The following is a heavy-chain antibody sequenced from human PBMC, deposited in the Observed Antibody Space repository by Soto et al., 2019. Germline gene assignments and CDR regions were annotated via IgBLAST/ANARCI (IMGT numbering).Heavy chain of an antibody. D-gene: IGHD1-26*01. CDR3: ATAPDSGLDY. CDR1: GYSLTELS. V-gene: IGHV1-24*01. J-gene: IGHJ4*02. CDR2: FDPEDGET. Sequence: ASVKVSCKVSGYSLTELSMHWVRQAPGKGLEWMGGFDPEDGETTYAQKFQGRVTMTEDTSTDTAYMELSSLRSGDTAGYYCATAPDSGLDYWGQGTLVTVSS.